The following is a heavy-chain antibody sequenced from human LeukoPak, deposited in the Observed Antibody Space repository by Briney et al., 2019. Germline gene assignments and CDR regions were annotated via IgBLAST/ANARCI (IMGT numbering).Heavy chain of an antibody. Sequence: ASVKVSCKASGYTFTGYYMHWVRQAPGQGLEWMGWINPNSGGTNYAQKFQGRATMTRDTSISTAYMELSRLRSDDTAVYNCARDMRAAARTYYYYYMDVWGKGTTVTVSS. D-gene: IGHD6-13*01. CDR2: INPNSGGT. CDR3: ARDMRAAARTYYYYYMDV. V-gene: IGHV1-2*02. CDR1: GYTFTGYY. J-gene: IGHJ6*03.